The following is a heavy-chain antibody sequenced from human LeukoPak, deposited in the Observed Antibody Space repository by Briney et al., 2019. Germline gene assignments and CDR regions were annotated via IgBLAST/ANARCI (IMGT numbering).Heavy chain of an antibody. Sequence: PSETLSLTCAVYGGSFSGYYWSWIRQPPGKGLEWIGEINHSGSTNYNPSLKSRVTISVDTSKNQFSLKLSSVTAADTAVYYCARAYDGSGSYSDYYTDVWGKGTTVTVSS. V-gene: IGHV4-34*01. CDR2: INHSGST. D-gene: IGHD3-10*01. CDR1: GGSFSGYY. J-gene: IGHJ6*03. CDR3: ARAYDGSGSYSDYYTDV.